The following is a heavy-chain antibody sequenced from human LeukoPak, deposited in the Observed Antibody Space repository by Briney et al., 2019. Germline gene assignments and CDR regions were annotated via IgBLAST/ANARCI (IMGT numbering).Heavy chain of an antibody. V-gene: IGHV3-30*04. CDR1: GFTFNRYR. D-gene: IGHD3-22*01. CDR2: ISYDGRYQ. J-gene: IGHJ5*02. Sequence: GRSLRLSCAASGFTFNRYRLHWVRQAPGKGLEWVAVISYDGRYQFYADSVKGRFTISRDNAKNTLYLQMNSLRAEDTAVYYCVSGAYYSDKGGYLHHWGQGTLVTVSS. CDR3: VSGAYYSDKGGYLHH.